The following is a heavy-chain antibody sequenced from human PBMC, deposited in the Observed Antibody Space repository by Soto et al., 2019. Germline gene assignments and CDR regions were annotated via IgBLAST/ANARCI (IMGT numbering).Heavy chain of an antibody. CDR1: GGSFSGYY. CDR2: INHSGST. J-gene: IGHJ4*02. V-gene: IGHV4-34*01. D-gene: IGHD6-19*01. Sequence: NPSETLSLTCAVYGGSFSGYYWSWIRQPPGKGQEWIGEINHSGSTNYNPSLKSRVTISVDTSNNQFSLKPSSVTAADTAVYYCVSHADSSGPRGFYFDYWGQGTLVTVSS. CDR3: VSHADSSGPRGFYFDY.